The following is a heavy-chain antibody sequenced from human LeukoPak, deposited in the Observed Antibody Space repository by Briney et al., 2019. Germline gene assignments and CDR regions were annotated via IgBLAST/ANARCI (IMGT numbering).Heavy chain of an antibody. J-gene: IGHJ4*02. D-gene: IGHD3-10*01. V-gene: IGHV4-31*03. CDR3: AREGQDYYGSGSSYFDY. Sequence: SETLSLTCTVSGGSISSGGYYWSWIRQHPGKGLEWIGYIYYSGSTYCNPSLKSRVTISVDTSKNQFSLKLSSVTAADTAVYYCAREGQDYYGSGSSYFDYWGQGTLATVSS. CDR2: IYYSGST. CDR1: GGSISSGGYY.